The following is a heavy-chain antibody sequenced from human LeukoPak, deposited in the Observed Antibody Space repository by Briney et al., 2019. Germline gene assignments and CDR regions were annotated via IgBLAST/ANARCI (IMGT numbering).Heavy chain of an antibody. CDR3: AKYYGDDPDYYYYMDV. CDR2: LYHGGST. CDR1: GVIVRSNY. V-gene: IGHV3-66*01. J-gene: IGHJ6*03. D-gene: IGHD4-17*01. Sequence: GGSLRLSCVGSGVIVRSNYMTWVRQAPGKGLEWVSILYHGGSTYYADSVKGRFSISRDTSKNTLYLQMNSLRAEDTAVYYCAKYYGDDPDYYYYMDVWGKGTTVTISS.